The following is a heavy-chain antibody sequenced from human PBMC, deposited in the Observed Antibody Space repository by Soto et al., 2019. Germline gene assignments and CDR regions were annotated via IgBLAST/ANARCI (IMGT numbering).Heavy chain of an antibody. D-gene: IGHD3-16*02. J-gene: IGHJ3*01. CDR1: GCTLSMSA. CDR3: AKDRGIIVKAGDAFDV. CDR2: ISDSGDRT. Sequence: EVQLMESGGGLVQPGGSLRLSCASSGCTLSMSAVNWVRQAPGKGLEWVSYISDSGDRTYYADSVKGRFTISRDRSKNTVSLQMDSLRAEDTAVYYCAKDRGIIVKAGDAFDVWGQGTKVTVSS. V-gene: IGHV3-23*01.